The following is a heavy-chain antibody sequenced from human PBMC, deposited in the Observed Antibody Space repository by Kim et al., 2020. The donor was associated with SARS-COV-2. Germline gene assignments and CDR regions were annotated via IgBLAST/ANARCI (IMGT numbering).Heavy chain of an antibody. D-gene: IGHD1-1*01. CDR3: ARQDNYRAGMDV. J-gene: IGHJ6*02. Sequence: ETLSLTCTVSGGSISSSSYYWGWIRQPPGKGLEWIGSIYYSGSTYYNPSLKSRVTISVHTSKNQFSLKLSSVTAADTAVYYCARQDNYRAGMDVWGQGTTVTVSS. CDR1: GGSISSSSYY. CDR2: IYYSGST. V-gene: IGHV4-39*01.